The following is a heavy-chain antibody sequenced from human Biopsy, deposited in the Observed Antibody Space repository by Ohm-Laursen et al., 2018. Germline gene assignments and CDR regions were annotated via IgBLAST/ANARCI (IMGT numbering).Heavy chain of an antibody. J-gene: IGHJ2*01. D-gene: IGHD3-22*01. Sequence: TLSLTCTVSGDSISSYYWSWIRQPPGKGLERIGYVYYTGSTDYNPSLQSRVTISVDTSKNHFSLRLRSVTPADTAIYCARDRGYYSDRTVPGYFDLWGRGTLVTVSS. CDR3: ARDRGYYSDRTVPGYFDL. CDR2: VYYTGST. CDR1: GDSISSYY. V-gene: IGHV4-59*01.